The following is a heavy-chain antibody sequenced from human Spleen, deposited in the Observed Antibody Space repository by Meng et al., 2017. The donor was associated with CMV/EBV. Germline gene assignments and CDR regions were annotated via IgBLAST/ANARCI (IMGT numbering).Heavy chain of an antibody. CDR1: GFTFSSYA. CDR3: AKVERRITTFGVVRPQGYYYGMDV. V-gene: IGHV3-23*01. J-gene: IGHJ6*02. Sequence: GGSLRLSCAASGFTFSSYAMSWVRQAPGKGLEWVSSISGGGGNAYYADSVKGRFTINRDNSKNTLYLQMNSLRAEDTAVYYCAKVERRITTFGVVRPQGYYYGMDVWGQGTTVTVSS. CDR2: ISGGGGNA. D-gene: IGHD3-3*01.